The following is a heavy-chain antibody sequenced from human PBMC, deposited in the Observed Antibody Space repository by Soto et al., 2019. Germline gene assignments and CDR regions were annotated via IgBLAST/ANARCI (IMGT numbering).Heavy chain of an antibody. V-gene: IGHV1-3*01. CDR2: INGGNGHT. D-gene: IGHD1-1*01. CDR3: ARGKGMEENHHYYGLDV. Sequence: ASVKVSCKASGYTFSTYALHWVRQAPGQGLEWMGWINGGNGHTRYSQKFKDRVTISRDTPASTAYMELSGLRSEDTAVYYCARGKGMEENHHYYGLDVWGQGTTLNVS. J-gene: IGHJ6*02. CDR1: GYTFSTYA.